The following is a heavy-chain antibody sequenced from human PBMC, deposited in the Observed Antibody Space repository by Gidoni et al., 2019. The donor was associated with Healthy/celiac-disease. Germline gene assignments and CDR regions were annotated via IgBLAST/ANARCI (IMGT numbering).Heavy chain of an antibody. CDR2: IYYSGST. J-gene: IGHJ3*02. CDR1: GGASRSGGYD. V-gene: IGHV4-31*01. Sequence: QVQLQESGPGLVKPSQTLSLTCNVPGGASRSGGYDWSWIRQHPGKGLEWIGYIYYSGSTYYNPSLKSLVTISVDTSKNQFSLKLSSVTAADTAVYYCARVSSHLDYGGNSGEMDAFDIWGQGTMVTVSS. D-gene: IGHD4-17*01. CDR3: ARVSSHLDYGGNSGEMDAFDI.